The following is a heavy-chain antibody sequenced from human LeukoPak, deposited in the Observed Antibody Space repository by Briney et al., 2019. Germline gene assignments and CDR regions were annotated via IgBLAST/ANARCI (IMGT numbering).Heavy chain of an antibody. J-gene: IGHJ6*03. CDR3: ARVGGFLAGTDYYYYMDV. CDR2: INPNSGGT. D-gene: IGHD3-16*01. V-gene: IGHV1-2*02. CDR1: GYTFTGYY. Sequence: ASVKVSCKASGYTFTGYYMHWVRQAPGQGLEWMGWINPNSGGTNYAQKFQGRVTITRNTSISTAYMELSSLRSEDTAVYYCARVGGFLAGTDYYYYMDVWGKGTTVTVSS.